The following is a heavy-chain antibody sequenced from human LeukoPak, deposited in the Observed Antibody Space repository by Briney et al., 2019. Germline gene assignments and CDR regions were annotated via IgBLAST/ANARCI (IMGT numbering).Heavy chain of an antibody. J-gene: IGHJ5*02. CDR1: GYTLTELS. D-gene: IGHD2-2*01. Sequence: ASEKVSCKVSGYTLTELSMHWVRHAPGKGLEWMGGFDPEDGETIYAQKFQGRVTMTEDTSTDTAYMELSSLRSEDTAVYYCATARVGYCSSTSCSYNWFDPWGQGTLVTVSS. CDR3: ATARVGYCSSTSCSYNWFDP. CDR2: FDPEDGET. V-gene: IGHV1-24*01.